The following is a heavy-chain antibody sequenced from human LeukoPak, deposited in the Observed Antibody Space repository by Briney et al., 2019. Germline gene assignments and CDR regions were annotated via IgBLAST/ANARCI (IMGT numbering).Heavy chain of an antibody. Sequence: GSLRLSCAASGFTFSSYSMSWVRQAPGKGLEWVSYIRSTGETIYYADSVKGRFTISRDNAKNSLYLQMNSLRAEDTAVYYCARDNGGYCSGGSCYSGWFDPWGQGTLVTVSS. D-gene: IGHD2-15*01. J-gene: IGHJ5*02. CDR3: ARDNGGYCSGGSCYSGWFDP. CDR2: IRSTGETI. CDR1: GFTFSSYS. V-gene: IGHV3-48*04.